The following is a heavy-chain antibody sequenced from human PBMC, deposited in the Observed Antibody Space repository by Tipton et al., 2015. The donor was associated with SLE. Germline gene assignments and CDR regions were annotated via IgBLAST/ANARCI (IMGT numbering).Heavy chain of an antibody. CDR2: INHSGST. V-gene: IGHV4-39*07. CDR3: ARGPMVQGSGGMDV. Sequence: TLSLTCTVSGGSISSSSYYWSWIRQPPGKGLEWIGEINHSGSTNYNPSLKSRVTISVDTSKNQFSLKLSSVTAADTAVYYCARGPMVQGSGGMDVWGQGTTVTVSS. D-gene: IGHD3-10*01. J-gene: IGHJ6*02. CDR1: GGSISSSSYY.